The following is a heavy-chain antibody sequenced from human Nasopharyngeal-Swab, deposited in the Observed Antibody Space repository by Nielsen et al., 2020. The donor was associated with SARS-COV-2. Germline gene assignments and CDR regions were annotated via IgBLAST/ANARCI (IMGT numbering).Heavy chain of an antibody. V-gene: IGHV3-30*04. CDR2: IWYDGSNK. J-gene: IGHJ5*02. D-gene: IGHD3-9*01. CDR3: ARDGIAFYDILPSSGWFDP. Sequence: WIRQPPGKGLEWVAVIWYDGSNKYYADSVKGRFTISRDNSKNTLYLQMNSLRAEDTAVYYCARDGIAFYDILPSSGWFDPWGQGTLVTVSS.